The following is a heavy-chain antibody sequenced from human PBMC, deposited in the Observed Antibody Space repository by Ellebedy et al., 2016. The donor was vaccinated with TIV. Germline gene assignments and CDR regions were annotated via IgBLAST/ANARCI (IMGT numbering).Heavy chain of an antibody. CDR1: GFTFSTYA. CDR3: ARATQPSITGTTGWFDP. CDR2: MSYDVSNE. D-gene: IGHD1-7*01. J-gene: IGHJ5*02. Sequence: GESLKISXAASGFTFSTYAMHWVRQAPGMGLEWVAVMSYDVSNEKLRRLREGPIPISRDNFRNTLYLQMDSLRADDTAVYYCARATQPSITGTTGWFDPWGQGTLVTVSS. V-gene: IGHV3-30-3*01.